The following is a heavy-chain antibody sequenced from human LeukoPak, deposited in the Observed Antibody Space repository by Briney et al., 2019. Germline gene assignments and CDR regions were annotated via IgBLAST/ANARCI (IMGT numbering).Heavy chain of an antibody. CDR3: ARDGLRYCSGGSCYSIDY. D-gene: IGHD2-15*01. V-gene: IGHV4-39*07. CDR2: IYYSGST. J-gene: IGHJ4*02. CDR1: GGSISSSSYY. Sequence: PSETLSLTCTVSGGSISSSSYYWGWIRQPPGKGLEWIGSIYYSGSTYYNPSLKSRVTISVDTSKNQFSLKLSSVTAADTAVYYCARDGLRYCSGGSCYSIDYWGQGTLVTVSS.